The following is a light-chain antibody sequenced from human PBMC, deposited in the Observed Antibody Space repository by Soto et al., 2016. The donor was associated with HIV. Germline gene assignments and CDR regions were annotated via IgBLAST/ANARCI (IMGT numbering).Light chain of an antibody. CDR3: QAWDSNTVV. J-gene: IGLJ2*01. Sequence: SYELTQPPSVSVSPGQTATITCSGEKLGDKFASWYQQKPGQSPLLVIYQDNKRPSGIPERFSGSNSGNTATLTISGTQAMDEADYYCQAWDSNTVVFGGGTKLTVL. CDR1: KLGDKF. V-gene: IGLV3-1*01. CDR2: QDN.